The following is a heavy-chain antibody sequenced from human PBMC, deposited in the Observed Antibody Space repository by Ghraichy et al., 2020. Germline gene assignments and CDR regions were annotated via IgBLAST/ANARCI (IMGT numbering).Heavy chain of an antibody. D-gene: IGHD6-13*01. CDR3: AQTSAGYSSSWRQAYFDY. Sequence: GGSLRLSCAASGFTFSSYAMSWVRQAPGKGLEWVSAISGSGGSTYYAESVKGRLTISRDNSKNTLYLQMKSLRAEDTAVYYCAQTSAGYSSSWRQAYFDYWGQGTLVTVSS. CDR1: GFTFSSYA. V-gene: IGHV3-23*01. CDR2: ISGSGGST. J-gene: IGHJ4*02.